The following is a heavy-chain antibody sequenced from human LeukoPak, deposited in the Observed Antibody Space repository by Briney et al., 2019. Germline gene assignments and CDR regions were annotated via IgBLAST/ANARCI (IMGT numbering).Heavy chain of an antibody. D-gene: IGHD3-10*01. CDR2: IGSDGSST. V-gene: IGHV3-74*01. CDR1: GFTFSSHW. J-gene: IGHJ3*02. CDR3: ARDRVLLWFGELSIDAFDI. Sequence: GGSLRLSXAASGFTFSSHWMHWVRQAPGKGLVWVSRIGSDGSSTSYADSVKGRFTISRDNAKNTLYLQMNSLRAEDTAVYYCARDRVLLWFGELSIDAFDIWGQGTMVTVSS.